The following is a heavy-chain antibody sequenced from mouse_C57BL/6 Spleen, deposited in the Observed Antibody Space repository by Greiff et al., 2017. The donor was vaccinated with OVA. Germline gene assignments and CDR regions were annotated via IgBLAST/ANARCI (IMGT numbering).Heavy chain of an antibody. J-gene: IGHJ1*03. CDR3: ARYYYGRSYGYWYFDV. CDR1: GYSITSGYY. Sequence: EVKLEESGPGLVKPSQSLSLTCSVTGYSITSGYYWNWIRQFPGNKLEWMGYISYDGSNNYNPSLKNRSSITRDTSKNQFFLKLKSVTTEDTATYYCARYYYGRSYGYWYFDVWGTGTTVTVSS. CDR2: ISYDGSN. V-gene: IGHV3-6*01. D-gene: IGHD1-1*01.